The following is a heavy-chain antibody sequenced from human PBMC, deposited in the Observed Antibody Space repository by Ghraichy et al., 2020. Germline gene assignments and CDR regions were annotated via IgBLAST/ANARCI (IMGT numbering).Heavy chain of an antibody. CDR2: INHSGST. V-gene: IGHV4-34*01. Sequence: SETLSLTCAVYGGSFSGYYWSWIRQPPGKGLEWIGEINHSGSTNYNPSLKSRVTISVDTSKNQFSLKLSSVTAADTAVYYCARLSRIAVAGLRYNWFDPWGQGTLVTVSS. CDR1: GGSFSGYY. D-gene: IGHD6-19*01. J-gene: IGHJ5*02. CDR3: ARLSRIAVAGLRYNWFDP.